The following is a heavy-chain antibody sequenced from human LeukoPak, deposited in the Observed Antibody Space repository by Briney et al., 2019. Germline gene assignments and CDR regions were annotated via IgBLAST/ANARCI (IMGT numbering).Heavy chain of an antibody. CDR3: ARSFSGFLEWFPAY. CDR2: IYDGATS. J-gene: IGHJ4*02. V-gene: IGHV4-30-2*01. CDR1: GGSISSGGYS. D-gene: IGHD3-3*01. Sequence: PSETLSLTCAASGGSISSGGYSWSWIRQPPGKGLEYIGYIYDGATSYYNPSLKSRVTISVDRSKNQFSLNLKSVTAADTAVYYCARSFSGFLEWFPAYWGQGTLVTVSS.